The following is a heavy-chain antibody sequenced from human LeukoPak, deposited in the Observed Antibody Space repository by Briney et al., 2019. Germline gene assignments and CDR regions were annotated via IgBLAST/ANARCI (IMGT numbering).Heavy chain of an antibody. J-gene: IGHJ5*02. CDR2: IIPVFGRA. CDR3: ARTPSVVVTASPWLGWFDP. CDR1: GGTFSNYA. D-gene: IGHD2-21*02. Sequence: SVKVSCKASGGTFSNYAISWVRQAPGQGLEWMGGIIPVFGRANYAQKFQGRVTITADESTSTAYMELSSLRSEDTAVYYCARTPSVVVTASPWLGWFDPWGQGTLVTVSS. V-gene: IGHV1-69*13.